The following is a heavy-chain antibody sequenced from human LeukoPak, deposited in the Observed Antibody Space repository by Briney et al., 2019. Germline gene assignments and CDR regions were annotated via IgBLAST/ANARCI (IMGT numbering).Heavy chain of an antibody. CDR1: GYTFTELS. CDR2: FDPEDGET. J-gene: IGHJ5*02. Sequence: ASVKVSCKVSGYTFTELSMHWVRQAPGKGLEWMGGFDPEDGETIYAQKFQGRVTMTEDTSTDTAYMELSSLRSEDTAVYSCATVGYYGSGCHPFDPWGQGTLVTVSS. CDR3: ATVGYYGSGCHPFDP. D-gene: IGHD3-10*01. V-gene: IGHV1-24*01.